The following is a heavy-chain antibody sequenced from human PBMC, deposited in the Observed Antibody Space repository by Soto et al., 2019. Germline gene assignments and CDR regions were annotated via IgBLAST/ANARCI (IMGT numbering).Heavy chain of an antibody. CDR1: GFTFSSYA. J-gene: IGHJ4*02. Sequence: EVQLLESGGGLVQPGGSLRLSCAASGFTFSSYAMSWVRQAPGKGLEWVSTINTSGGSTYYADSVRGRFTISRDNSKNTLYLQMNSLRAEYTAVYYCAKDGLGAYSYGSYYFDYWGQGTLVTVSS. V-gene: IGHV3-23*01. D-gene: IGHD5-18*01. CDR2: INTSGGST. CDR3: AKDGLGAYSYGSYYFDY.